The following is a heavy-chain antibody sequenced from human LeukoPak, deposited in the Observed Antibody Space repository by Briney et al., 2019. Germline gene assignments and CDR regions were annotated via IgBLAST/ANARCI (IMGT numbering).Heavy chain of an antibody. CDR2: IYYSGST. V-gene: IGHV4-59*01. CDR3: ARENSGSYFYYYYYYMDV. CDR1: GGSISSYY. D-gene: IGHD1-26*01. Sequence: PSETLSLTCTVSGGSISSYYWSWVRQPPGKGLEWIGYIYYSGSTNYNPSLKSRVTISVDTSKNQFSLKLSSVTAADTAVYYCARENSGSYFYYYYYYMDVWGKGTTVTVSS. J-gene: IGHJ6*03.